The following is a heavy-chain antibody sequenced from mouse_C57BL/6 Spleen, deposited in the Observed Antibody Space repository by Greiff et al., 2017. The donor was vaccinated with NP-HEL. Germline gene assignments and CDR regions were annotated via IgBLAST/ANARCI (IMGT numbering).Heavy chain of an antibody. CDR3: ARRYYGSSYVEYYAMDY. D-gene: IGHD1-1*01. CDR2: ISYDGSN. V-gene: IGHV3-6*01. Sequence: EVQLVESGPGLVKPSQSLSLTCSVTGYSITSGYYWNWIRQFPGNKLEWMGYISYDGSNNYNPSLKNRISITRDTSKNQFFLKLNSVTTEDTATYYCARRYYGSSYVEYYAMDYWGQGTSVTVSS. CDR1: GYSITSGYY. J-gene: IGHJ4*01.